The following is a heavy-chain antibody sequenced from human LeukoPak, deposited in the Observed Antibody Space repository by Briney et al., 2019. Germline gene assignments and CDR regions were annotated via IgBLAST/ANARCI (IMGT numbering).Heavy chain of an antibody. D-gene: IGHD4-17*01. CDR1: GGSFSGYY. CDR3: ARGKSTVTTFVDY. V-gene: IGHV4-34*01. Sequence: SETLSLTYAVYGGSFSGYYWSWIRQPPGKGLEWIGEINHSGSTNYNPSLKSRVTISVDTSKNQFSLKLSSVTAADTAVYYCARGKSTVTTFVDYWGQGTLVTVSS. CDR2: INHSGST. J-gene: IGHJ4*02.